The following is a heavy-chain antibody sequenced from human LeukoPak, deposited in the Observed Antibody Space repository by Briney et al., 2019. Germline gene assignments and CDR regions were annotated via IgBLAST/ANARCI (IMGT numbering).Heavy chain of an antibody. J-gene: IGHJ5*02. CDR3: ATEIAYYGSGNNWFDP. V-gene: IGHV4-59*10. Sequence: SETLSLTCAVYGGSFSGYYWSWIRQPPGKGLEWIGRIYTSGSTNYNPSLKSRVTMSVDTSKNQFSLKLSSVTAADTAVYYCATEIAYYGSGNNWFDPWGQGTLVTVSS. CDR1: GGSFSGYY. CDR2: IYTSGST. D-gene: IGHD3-10*01.